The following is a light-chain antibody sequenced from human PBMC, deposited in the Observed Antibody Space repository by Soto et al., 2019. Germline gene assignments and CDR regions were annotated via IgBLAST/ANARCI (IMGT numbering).Light chain of an antibody. CDR1: ESISGN. J-gene: IGKJ5*01. CDR3: QQYNNWPQLT. CDR2: GAS. Sequence: EIVMPQSASTRSVSTRERATLSCRASESISGNLVWYQQKPGQAPRLLIYGASTRATGITARFSGSGSGTEFTLTISTLQSDYFEVYHCQQYNNWPQLTFGQGTRLEIK. V-gene: IGKV3-15*01.